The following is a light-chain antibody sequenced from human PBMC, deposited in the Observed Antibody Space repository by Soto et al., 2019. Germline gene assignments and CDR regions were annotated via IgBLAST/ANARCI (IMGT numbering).Light chain of an antibody. CDR1: QSLVYSDGNTY. V-gene: IGKV2-30*01. CDR2: KVS. Sequence: DVVMAQSPLSLPVTLGQPASISCRSRQSLVYSDGNTYLNWLQQRPGQSPRRLIYKVSNRDSGVPDRFSGNGSGTDFTLRISRVEAEDVGIYYCMQGKHWPWTFGQGTKVEIK. CDR3: MQGKHWPWT. J-gene: IGKJ1*01.